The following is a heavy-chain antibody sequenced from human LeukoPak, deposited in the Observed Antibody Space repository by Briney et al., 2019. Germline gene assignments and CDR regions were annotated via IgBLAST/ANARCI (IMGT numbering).Heavy chain of an antibody. Sequence: GGSLRLSCAASGFTFSTYTMSWVRQAPGKGLEWVSTIRNSGSGTYCADSVKGRFTIPRDDSRNTLYLQMNSLRAEDTAVYYCAKDMIVLGFASDFDYWGQGTLVTVSS. CDR2: IRNSGSGT. CDR1: GFTFSTYT. CDR3: AKDMIVLGFASDFDY. V-gene: IGHV3-23*01. D-gene: IGHD3-22*01. J-gene: IGHJ4*02.